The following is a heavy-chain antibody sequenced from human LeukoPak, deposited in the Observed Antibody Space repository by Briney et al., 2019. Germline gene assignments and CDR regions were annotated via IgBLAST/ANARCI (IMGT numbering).Heavy chain of an antibody. CDR1: GGSITSSNW. CDR3: ARDDSNGYYFDY. J-gene: IGHJ4*02. Sequence: SGTLSLTCAVSGGSITSSNWWSWVRQPPGKGLEWIGEISHSGSTHYYPSLKSRVTISVDKSNNQFSLRLSSVTAADTAVYYCARDDSNGYYFDYWGQGTLVTVSS. V-gene: IGHV4-4*02. D-gene: IGHD3-22*01. CDR2: ISHSGST.